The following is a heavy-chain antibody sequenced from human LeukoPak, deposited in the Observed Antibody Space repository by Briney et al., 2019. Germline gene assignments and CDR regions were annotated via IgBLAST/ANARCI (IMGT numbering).Heavy chain of an antibody. D-gene: IGHD3-22*01. J-gene: IGHJ4*02. V-gene: IGHV4-38-2*02. CDR2: IFHSGST. CDR1: GYSISSGYY. CDR3: ARVHDSSGYAFDY. Sequence: SETLSLTCTVSGYSISSGYYWGWIRQPPGKGLKWIGSIFHSGSTYYNPSLKSRVTISVDTSKNQFSLKLSSVTAADTAVYYCARVHDSSGYAFDYWGQGTLVTVSS.